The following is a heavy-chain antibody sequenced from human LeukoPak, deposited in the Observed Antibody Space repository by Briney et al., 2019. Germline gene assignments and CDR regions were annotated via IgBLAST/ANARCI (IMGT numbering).Heavy chain of an antibody. CDR2: INPNSGGT. D-gene: IGHD3-10*01. Sequence: ASVKVSCKASGYTFTGYYMHWVRQAPGQGLEWMGWINPNSGGTNYAQKFQGRVTMTRDTSISTAYMELSRLRSDDTAVYYCAKITMVRGDNFDYWGQGTLVTVSS. CDR3: AKITMVRGDNFDY. CDR1: GYTFTGYY. J-gene: IGHJ4*02. V-gene: IGHV1-2*02.